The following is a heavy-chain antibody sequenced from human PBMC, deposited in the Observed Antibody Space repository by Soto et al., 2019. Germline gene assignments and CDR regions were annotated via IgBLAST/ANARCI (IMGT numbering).Heavy chain of an antibody. V-gene: IGHV4-61*01. CDR3: AKEDIAHDLPFDP. CDR1: GGSISSGFYY. Sequence: QVQLQESGPGLVRPSETLSLTCTVSGGSISSGFYYWSWLRQPPGKGLEWIGYLYYSGTTNYNPSLRSQAAISIDTSKNQFPRKLNSVPAADTAVYYCAKEDIAHDLPFDPWGQGILVTVSS. CDR2: LYYSGTT. D-gene: IGHD5-12*01. J-gene: IGHJ5*02.